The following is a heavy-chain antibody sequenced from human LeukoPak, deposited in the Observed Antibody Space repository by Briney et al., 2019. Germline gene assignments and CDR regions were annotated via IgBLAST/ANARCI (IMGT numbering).Heavy chain of an antibody. V-gene: IGHV4-38-2*01. CDR1: GYSISSGYY. CDR3: ARGLYYQDY. CDR2: LYHSGST. Sequence: SETLSLTCAVSGYSISSGYYWGWIRQPPEKGLEWIGTLYHSGSTYYNPSLKSRVTISVDTSKNQFSLKLTSVTAADTAVYYCARGLYYQDYWGQGTLVTVSS. J-gene: IGHJ4*02. D-gene: IGHD2-8*01.